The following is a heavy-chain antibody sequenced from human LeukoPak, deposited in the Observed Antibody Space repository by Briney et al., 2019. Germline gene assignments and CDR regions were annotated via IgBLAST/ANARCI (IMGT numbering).Heavy chain of an antibody. V-gene: IGHV3-21*01. D-gene: IGHD3-22*01. CDR1: GFTFSSYS. CDR3: ARGGALYYYDSSGYYNFDY. CDR2: ISSSSSYI. J-gene: IGHJ4*02. Sequence: GGSLRLSCAASGFTFSSYSMNWVRQAPGKGLEWVSSISSSSSYIYYADSVKGRFTISRDNAKSSLYLQMNSLRAEDTAVYYCARGGALYYYDSSGYYNFDYWGQGTLVTVSS.